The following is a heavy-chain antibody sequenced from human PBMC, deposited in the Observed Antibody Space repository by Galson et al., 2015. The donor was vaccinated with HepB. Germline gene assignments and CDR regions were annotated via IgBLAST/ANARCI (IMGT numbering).Heavy chain of an antibody. J-gene: IGHJ6*03. Sequence: SVKVSCKASGYPFINFGITWVRQAPGQGLEWMGWTSGYHGNTKYAQKVQGRLTMTTDTSTNTAYMELRSLRADDTAVYYCARGTSEATTRAYYYYMDVWGKGTTVAVSS. D-gene: IGHD1-26*01. CDR1: GYPFINFG. V-gene: IGHV1-18*01. CDR3: ARGTSEATTRAYYYYMDV. CDR2: TSGYHGNT.